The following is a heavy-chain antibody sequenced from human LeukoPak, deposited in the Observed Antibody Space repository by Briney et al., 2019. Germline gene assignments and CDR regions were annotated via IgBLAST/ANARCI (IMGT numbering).Heavy chain of an antibody. CDR3: ARHEQPINWFDP. CDR1: GDSISSYY. J-gene: IGHJ5*02. V-gene: IGHV4-59*08. CDR2: IYYSGRT. Sequence: PSETLSLTCTISGDSISSYYWSWIRQPPGKGLEWIGYIYYSGRTNYNPSLKSRLIISVDTSKNQFSLKLSSVTAADTAVYYCARHEQPINWFDPWGQGTLVTVSS. D-gene: IGHD1/OR15-1a*01.